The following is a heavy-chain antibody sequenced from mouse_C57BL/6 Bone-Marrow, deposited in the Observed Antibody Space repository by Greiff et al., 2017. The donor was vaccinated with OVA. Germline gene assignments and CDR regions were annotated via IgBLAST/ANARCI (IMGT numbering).Heavy chain of an antibody. J-gene: IGHJ2*01. CDR2: IDPETGGT. CDR3: TRDDYDY. D-gene: IGHD2-4*01. CDR1: GYTFTDYE. V-gene: IGHV1-15*01. Sequence: QLKQSGAELVRPGASVTLSCKASGYTFTDYEMHWVKQTPVHGLEWIGAIDPETGGTAYNQKFKGKAILTADKSSSTAYMELRSLTSEDSAVYYCTRDDYDYWGQGTTLTVSS.